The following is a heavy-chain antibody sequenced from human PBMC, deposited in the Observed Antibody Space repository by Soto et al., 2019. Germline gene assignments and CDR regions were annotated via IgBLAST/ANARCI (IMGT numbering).Heavy chain of an antibody. V-gene: IGHV3-30*18. CDR3: AKDKVPVVVTAPFDY. D-gene: IGHD2-21*02. J-gene: IGHJ4*02. CDR1: GFTFSSYG. CDR2: ISYDGSNK. Sequence: GGCLRLSCAASGFTFSSYGMHWVRQAPGKGLEWVAVISYDGSNKYYADSVKGRFTVSRDNSKNTLYLQMNSLRAEGTAVYYCAKDKVPVVVTAPFDYWGQGTLVTVSS.